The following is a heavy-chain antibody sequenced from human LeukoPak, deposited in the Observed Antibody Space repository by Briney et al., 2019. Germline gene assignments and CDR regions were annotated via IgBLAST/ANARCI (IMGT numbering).Heavy chain of an antibody. D-gene: IGHD3-10*01. CDR3: ATARLWFGGDAFDI. CDR2: VSASGGST. V-gene: IGHV3-23*01. J-gene: IGHJ3*02. CDR1: GFTFSSYA. Sequence: GGSLRLSCAASGFTFSSYAMTWVRQAPGKGLEWVSAVSASGGSTYYADPVKGRFTISRDNSKNTLYVQMNSLRAEDTAVYYCATARLWFGGDAFDIWGQGTMVTVSS.